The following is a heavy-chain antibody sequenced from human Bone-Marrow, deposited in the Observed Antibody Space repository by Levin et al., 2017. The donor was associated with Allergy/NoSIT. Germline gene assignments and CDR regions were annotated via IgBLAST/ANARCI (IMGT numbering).Heavy chain of an antibody. CDR1: GASVSSRNDW. V-gene: IGHV4-4*02. D-gene: IGHD5-24*01. CDR2: IYHSGST. J-gene: IGHJ4*02. CDR3: ARVSWSQLWSPADI. Sequence: PSQTLSLTCAVSGASVSSRNDWWNWFRQPPGKGLEWIGEIYHSGSTNFSPSLESRLTMGVDKSKNEFSLTLTSVTAADTAIYYCARVSWSQLWSPADIWGQGVLVTVSS.